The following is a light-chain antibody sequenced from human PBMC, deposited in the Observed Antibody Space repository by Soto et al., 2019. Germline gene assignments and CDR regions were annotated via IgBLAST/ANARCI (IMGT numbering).Light chain of an antibody. CDR2: LNSDGSH. CDR3: QTWGTASYV. Sequence: QPVLTQSPSASASLGASVKLTCTLSSGHSSYAIAWHQQQPEKGPRYLMKLNSDGSHSKGDGIPDRFSGSRSGAERYLTISSLQSGDEADYYCQTWGTASYVFGTGTKVTVL. V-gene: IGLV4-69*01. J-gene: IGLJ1*01. CDR1: SGHSSYA.